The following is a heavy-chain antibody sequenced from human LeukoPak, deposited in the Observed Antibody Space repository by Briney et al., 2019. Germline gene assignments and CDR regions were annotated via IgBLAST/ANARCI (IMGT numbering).Heavy chain of an antibody. CDR2: IIPIFGTA. CDR3: ATKYYGQYYYYYYMDV. V-gene: IGHV1-69*05. CDR1: GYTFTSYD. Sequence: GASVKVSCKASGYTFTSYDINWVRQATGQGLEWIGGIIPIFGTANYAQKFQGRVTITTDESTSSAYMELSSLRSEDTAVYYCATKYYGQYYYYYYMDVWGEGTTVTVSS. D-gene: IGHD2/OR15-2a*01. J-gene: IGHJ6*03.